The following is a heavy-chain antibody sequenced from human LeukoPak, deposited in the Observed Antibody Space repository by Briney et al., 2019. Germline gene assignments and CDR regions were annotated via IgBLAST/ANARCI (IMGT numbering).Heavy chain of an antibody. V-gene: IGHV3-11*01. CDR1: GFTFSDYY. CDR2: IGSSGSTI. Sequence: GGSLRLSCAASGFTFSDYYMNWIRQAPGKGLEWVSYIGSSGSTIYYADSVKGRFTISRDNAKNSLYLQMNSLRAEDTAVYYCARSFDYGDITSPYYMDVWGKGTTVTVSS. CDR3: ARSFDYGDITSPYYMDV. J-gene: IGHJ6*03. D-gene: IGHD4-17*01.